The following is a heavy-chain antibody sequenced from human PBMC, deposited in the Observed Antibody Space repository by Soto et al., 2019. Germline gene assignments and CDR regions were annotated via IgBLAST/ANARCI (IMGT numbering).Heavy chain of an antibody. V-gene: IGHV1-2*04. Sequence: ASVKVSCKASGYTSTGYYMHWVRQAPGQGLEWMGWINPNSGGTNYAQKFQGWVTMTRDTSISTAYMELSRLRSDDTAVYYCASSPGIVATTRGYYYYGMDVWGQGTTVTVSS. J-gene: IGHJ6*02. D-gene: IGHD5-12*01. CDR2: INPNSGGT. CDR1: GYTSTGYY. CDR3: ASSPGIVATTRGYYYYGMDV.